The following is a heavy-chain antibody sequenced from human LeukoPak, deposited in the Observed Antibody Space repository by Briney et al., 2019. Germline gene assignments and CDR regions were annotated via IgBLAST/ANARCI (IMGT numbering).Heavy chain of an antibody. J-gene: IGHJ4*02. CDR3: ARDLRGPTSSWLRFLEWSPEPDY. V-gene: IGHV1-18*01. CDR2: ISAYNGNT. CDR1: GYTFTSYG. D-gene: IGHD3-3*01. Sequence: GASVKVSCKASGYTFTSYGISWVRQAPGQGLEWMGWISAYNGNTNYAQKLQGRVTMTTDTSTSTAYMELRSLRSDDTAVYYCARDLRGPTSSWLRFLEWSPEPDYWGQGTLVTVSS.